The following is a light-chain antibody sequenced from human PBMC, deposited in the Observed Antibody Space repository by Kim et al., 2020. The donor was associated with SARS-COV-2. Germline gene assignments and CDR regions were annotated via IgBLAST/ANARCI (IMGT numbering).Light chain of an antibody. CDR3: QQYHKWPLT. CDR1: QSVSAK. CDR2: GSS. J-gene: IGKJ4*01. Sequence: EIEMAQSPATLSVSPGESATLSCRASQSVSAKLAWYQQRPGQAPRLLIYGSSTRATGIPARFSGSGSGTEFTLTISSLQSEDFAVYYCQQYHKWPLTFGGGTKLEI. V-gene: IGKV3-15*01.